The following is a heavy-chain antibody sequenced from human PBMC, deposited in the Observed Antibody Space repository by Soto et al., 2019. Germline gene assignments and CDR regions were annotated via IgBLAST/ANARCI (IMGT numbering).Heavy chain of an antibody. J-gene: IGHJ2*01. CDR1: GFTFRSYS. V-gene: IGHV3-21*01. CDR2: ISSSSIYI. Sequence: EVQLVESGGGLVKPGGSLRLSCAASGFTFRSYSMNWVRQAPGKGLEWVSSISSSSIYIYYADSVKGRFTISRDNAKNSLYLQMNSLRAEDTAVYYCAREDYRDLNWYFDLWGRGTLVTVSS. D-gene: IGHD4-17*01. CDR3: AREDYRDLNWYFDL.